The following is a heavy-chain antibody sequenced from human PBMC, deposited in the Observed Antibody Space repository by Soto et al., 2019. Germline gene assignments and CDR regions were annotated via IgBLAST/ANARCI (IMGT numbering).Heavy chain of an antibody. Sequence: SETLSLTCVVSGYSITSGYYWAWIRQPPGKGLEWLATVFHSGTTYYNPALNRRVTISVDTAKNQFSLKLSSVTAADTAVYYCARSTHGAYDVRFDYWGQGTLFTVYS. CDR1: GYSITSGYY. CDR2: VFHSGTT. D-gene: IGHD3-22*01. CDR3: ARSTHGAYDVRFDY. J-gene: IGHJ4*02. V-gene: IGHV4-38-2*01.